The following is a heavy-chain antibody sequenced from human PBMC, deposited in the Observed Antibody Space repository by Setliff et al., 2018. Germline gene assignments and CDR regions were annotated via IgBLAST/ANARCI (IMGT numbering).Heavy chain of an antibody. J-gene: IGHJ6*03. CDR1: GGTFRSYG. D-gene: IGHD5-18*01. V-gene: IGHV1-69*05. Sequence: SVKVSCKASGGTFRSYGISWVRQAPGQGLEWMGGTIPSFGSTNYAQKFQDRVTIITDESTSTAYMELSSLRTEDTAVYYCAREGVDTGSSTDYRYYMDVWGKGTTVTVSS. CDR2: TIPSFGST. CDR3: AREGVDTGSSTDYRYYMDV.